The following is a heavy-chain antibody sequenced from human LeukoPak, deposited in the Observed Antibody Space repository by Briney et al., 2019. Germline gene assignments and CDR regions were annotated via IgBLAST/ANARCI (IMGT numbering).Heavy chain of an antibody. CDR3: ARALTYYYDSSGSDFDY. Sequence: XSSXSSYIYYADAVKGRFTISRDKDKKSLYLQMNRQRAEDTAVYYCARALTYYYDSSGSDFDYWGQGTLVTVPS. CDR2: XSSXSSYI. D-gene: IGHD3-22*01. V-gene: IGHV3-21*01. J-gene: IGHJ4*02.